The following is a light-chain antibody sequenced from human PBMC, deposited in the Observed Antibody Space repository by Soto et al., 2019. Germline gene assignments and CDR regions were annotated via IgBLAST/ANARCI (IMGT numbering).Light chain of an antibody. J-gene: IGKJ5*01. V-gene: IGKV3-11*01. CDR2: GTS. CDR1: QSVSSF. CDR3: QQRDSWPIT. Sequence: EIVLTQSPATLSLSPGARAALSCRASQSVSSFLAWYQQKPGQAPRLLISGTSIRATGIPDRFSGSGSGTDFTLTISRLESDDFAVYYCQQRDSWPITFGQGTRLEI.